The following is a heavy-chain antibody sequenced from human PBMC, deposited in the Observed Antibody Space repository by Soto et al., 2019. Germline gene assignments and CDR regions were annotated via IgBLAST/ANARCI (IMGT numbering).Heavy chain of an antibody. V-gene: IGHV3-53*01. CDR3: ATKGILGGDPEPH. D-gene: IGHD3-3*01. Sequence: VGSLRLSCAPSGFTVSSRYMGWVRQPPGNGLEWVSVVRRGGNTYHAGSVKGRFTVSRDESRNTLYLQMNSLRVGDTAVYYCATKGILGGDPEPHWGRGPLVTV. CDR1: GFTVSSRY. J-gene: IGHJ4*02. CDR2: VRRGGNT.